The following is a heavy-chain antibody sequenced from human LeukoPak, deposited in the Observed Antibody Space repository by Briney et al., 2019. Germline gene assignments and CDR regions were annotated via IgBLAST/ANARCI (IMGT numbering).Heavy chain of an antibody. CDR1: GFTFDDYA. J-gene: IGHJ3*02. CDR3: ARPFPCSSGWYRAFDI. CDR2: ISWNSGSI. D-gene: IGHD6-19*01. Sequence: GGSLRLSCAASGFTFDDYAMHWVRHAPGKGLEWVSGISWNSGSIGYADSVKGRFTISRDNAKNSLYLQMNSLRAEDTALYYCARPFPCSSGWYRAFDIWGQGTMVTVSS. V-gene: IGHV3-9*01.